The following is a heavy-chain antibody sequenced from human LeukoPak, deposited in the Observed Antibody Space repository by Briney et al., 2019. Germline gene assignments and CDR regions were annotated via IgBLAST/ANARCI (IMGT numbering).Heavy chain of an antibody. J-gene: IGHJ4*02. CDR3: SRDLGGSYNDY. V-gene: IGHV1-46*01. D-gene: IGHD1-26*01. Sequence: GASVKVSCKASGYTFSTYYMHWVRQAPGQGLEWVGVINPTGGTTTYAQKFQGRVTMTRDTSSSTVYMELSSLILEDTAVYYCSRDLGGSYNDYWGQGTRVTVSS. CDR1: GYTFSTYY. CDR2: INPTGGTT.